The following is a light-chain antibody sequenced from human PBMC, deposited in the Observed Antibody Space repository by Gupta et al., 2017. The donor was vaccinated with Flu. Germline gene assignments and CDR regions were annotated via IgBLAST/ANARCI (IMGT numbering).Light chain of an antibody. CDR3: SSYTSSSNKV. CDR2: EVS. Sequence: TSSDIGGYNSVSWYQQHPGKAPKLMIYEVSDRPSGVSDRFSGSKSGNTASLTISGLQAEDEAHYYCSSYTSSSNKVFGGGTKLTV. J-gene: IGLJ2*01. CDR1: SSDIGGYNS. V-gene: IGLV2-14*01.